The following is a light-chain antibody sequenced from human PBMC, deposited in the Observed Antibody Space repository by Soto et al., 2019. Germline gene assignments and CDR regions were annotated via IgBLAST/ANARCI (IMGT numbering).Light chain of an antibody. CDR1: QSLLHTCGDNY. V-gene: IGKV2-28*01. CDR3: MQAQQIPRT. CDR2: LGS. J-gene: IGKJ1*01. Sequence: DIVMTQCRLSLSFRPAEPSSICCGSGQSLLHTCGDNYLDWHLQRPGQSPQLLIYLGSKRASGVSDRFSGSGSGTRFTLRISRVEAEDVRFYYCMQAQQIPRTFGQGTKVDIK.